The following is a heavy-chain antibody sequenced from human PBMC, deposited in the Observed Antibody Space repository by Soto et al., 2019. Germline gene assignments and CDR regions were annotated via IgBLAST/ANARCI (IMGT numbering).Heavy chain of an antibody. Sequence: ASVKVSCKASGYTFTSYAMHWVRQAPGQRLEWMGWINAGNGNTKYSQKFQGRVTITRDTSASTAYMELSSLRSEDTAVYYCARDGGPYSSTSLNYYYYYGMDVWGQGTTVTV. CDR3: ARDGGPYSSTSLNYYYYYGMDV. CDR1: GYTFTSYA. J-gene: IGHJ6*02. V-gene: IGHV1-3*01. CDR2: INAGNGNT. D-gene: IGHD6-13*01.